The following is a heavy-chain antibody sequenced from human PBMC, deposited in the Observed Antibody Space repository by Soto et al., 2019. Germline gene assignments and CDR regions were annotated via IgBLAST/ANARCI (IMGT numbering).Heavy chain of an antibody. D-gene: IGHD1-26*01. J-gene: IGHJ5*02. Sequence: SVQPSCKASGYTLTSFDINWVRRAAGQGLEWMGWLNPGRGVTGYAQKFHGRLSLTPSTSISTEYMELSGLTSDDTAIYYFSRDLGAPPWFAPWGQG. CDR2: LNPGRGVT. CDR1: GYTLTSFD. CDR3: SRDLGAPPWFAP. V-gene: IGHV1-8*01.